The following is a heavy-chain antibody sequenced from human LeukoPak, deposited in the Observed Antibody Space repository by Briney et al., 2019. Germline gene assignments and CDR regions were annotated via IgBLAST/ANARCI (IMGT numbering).Heavy chain of an antibody. D-gene: IGHD6-6*01. V-gene: IGHV4-61*02. CDR3: ARLQSRAARPSFDY. CDR2: ICTSGST. CDR1: GGSLSSGSYY. J-gene: IGHJ4*02. Sequence: SETLSLTCTVSGGSLSSGSYYWSWIRQPAGKGLEWIGRICTSGSTKFNPSLKSRVTISVDTSKNQFSLKLSSVTAADTAVYYCARLQSRAARPSFDYWGQGTLVTVPS.